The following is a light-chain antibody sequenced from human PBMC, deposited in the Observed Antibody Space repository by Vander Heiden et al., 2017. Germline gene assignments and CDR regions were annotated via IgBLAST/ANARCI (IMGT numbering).Light chain of an antibody. J-gene: IGKJ4*01. CDR2: GAS. CDR1: QSVSSN. V-gene: IGKV3-15*01. CDR3: QQYNNWPPI. Sequence: EILMTQSTATLSVSPGERATLSCRASQSVSSNLAWYQQKPGQAPRLLIYGASTRATGIPARFSGSGSVTEFTLTISSLQSEDFAVYYCQQYNNWPPIFGGGTKVEIK.